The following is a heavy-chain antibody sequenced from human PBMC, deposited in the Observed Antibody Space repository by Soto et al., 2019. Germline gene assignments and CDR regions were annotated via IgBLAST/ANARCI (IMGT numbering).Heavy chain of an antibody. V-gene: IGHV3-11*05. CDR3: ARDTSGYGNYYYYYMDV. D-gene: IGHD5-12*01. Sequence: GGSLGLSCAASGFTFSDYYMSWIRQAPGKGLEWVSYISSSSSYTNYADSVKGRFTISRDNAKNSLYLQMNSLRAEDTALYHCARDTSGYGNYYYYYMDVWGKGTTVTVSS. J-gene: IGHJ6*03. CDR1: GFTFSDYY. CDR2: ISSSSSYT.